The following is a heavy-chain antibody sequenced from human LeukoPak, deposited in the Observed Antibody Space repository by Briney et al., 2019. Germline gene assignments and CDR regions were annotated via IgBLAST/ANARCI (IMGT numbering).Heavy chain of an antibody. V-gene: IGHV1-46*01. CDR3: ARGDHVRIYAESSFDI. CDR1: GYTFTTYD. D-gene: IGHD5/OR15-5a*01. Sequence: GASVKVSCKPSGYTFTTYDVHWVRQSPGPGREGMGILNPSKSNTTHAQNFQGRVTMTRDTSTSTAYMELSSLRSEDTAVYYCARGDHVRIYAESSFDIWGQGTMVTVSS. J-gene: IGHJ3*02. CDR2: LNPSKSNT.